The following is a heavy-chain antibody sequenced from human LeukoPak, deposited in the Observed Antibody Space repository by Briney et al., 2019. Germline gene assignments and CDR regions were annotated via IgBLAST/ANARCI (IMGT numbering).Heavy chain of an antibody. CDR3: AGELGVVGRPVPFFFFNFWYFDL. D-gene: IGHD3-3*01. J-gene: IGHJ2*01. CDR2: INHSGST. V-gene: IGHV4-34*01. Sequence: PSETLSLTCAVYGGSFSGYYWSWIRQPPGKGLEWIGEINHSGSTNYNPSLKSRVTISVDTSKNQFSLKLSSVTAADTAGYYCAGELGVVGRPVPFFFFNFWYFDLWGRGTLVTVSS. CDR1: GGSFSGYY.